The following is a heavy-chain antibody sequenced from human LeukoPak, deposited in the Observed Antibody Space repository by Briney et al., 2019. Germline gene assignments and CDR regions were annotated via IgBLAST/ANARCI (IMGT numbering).Heavy chain of an antibody. CDR2: ISGSSSYI. CDR1: GFTFSNYS. CDR3: ARDPSTTRERWFDP. V-gene: IGHV3-21*01. J-gene: IGHJ5*02. D-gene: IGHD2-15*01. Sequence: GGSLRLSCAASGFTFSNYSMNWVRQAPGKGLEWVSSISGSSSYIYYADSVKGRFTISRDNAKNSLNLQMNSLRAEDTAVYSCARDPSTTRERWFDPWGQGTLVTVSS.